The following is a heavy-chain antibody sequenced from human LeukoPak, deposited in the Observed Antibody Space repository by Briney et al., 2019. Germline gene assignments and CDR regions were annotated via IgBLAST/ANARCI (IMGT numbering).Heavy chain of an antibody. V-gene: IGHV1-8*01. CDR3: ARGRGGTIIRGYLDS. J-gene: IGHJ4*02. D-gene: IGHD3-10*01. CDR1: GYTFTNFD. CDR2: VNTNSGGT. Sequence: ASVKVSCKASGYTFTNFDIMWVRQATGQGLEWMGWVNTNSGGTGYAQKFQGGVSMTRDTSIGTAYMELSSLRSEDTAIYYCARGRGGTIIRGYLDSWGQGTLVSVSS.